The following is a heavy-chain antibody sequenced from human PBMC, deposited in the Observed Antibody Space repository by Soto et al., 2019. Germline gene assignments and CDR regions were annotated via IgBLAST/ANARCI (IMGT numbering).Heavy chain of an antibody. J-gene: IGHJ3*02. D-gene: IGHD6-19*01. CDR2: ISWNSGSI. Sequence: EVQLVESGGGLVQPGRSLRLSCAASGFTFDDYAMHWVRQAPGKGLEWVSGISWNSGSIGYADSVKGRFTISRDNAKNFLYPQMNRVGAEDTALYYCAKDKLPGDSSGWKGAFDIWGQGTMVTVSS. CDR3: AKDKLPGDSSGWKGAFDI. CDR1: GFTFDDYA. V-gene: IGHV3-9*01.